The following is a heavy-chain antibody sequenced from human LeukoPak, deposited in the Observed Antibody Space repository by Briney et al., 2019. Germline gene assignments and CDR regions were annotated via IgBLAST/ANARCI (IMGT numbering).Heavy chain of an antibody. Sequence: GGSLRLSCAASGFTFSSYSMNWVRQAPGKGLEWVSYISSSSSTIYYADSVKGRFTISRDNAKNSLYLQMNSLRAEDTAVYYCARDKNWAVRGVVYYFDYWGQGTLVTVSS. D-gene: IGHD3-10*01. CDR1: GFTFSSYS. J-gene: IGHJ4*02. CDR3: ARDKNWAVRGVVYYFDY. CDR2: ISSSSSTI. V-gene: IGHV3-48*01.